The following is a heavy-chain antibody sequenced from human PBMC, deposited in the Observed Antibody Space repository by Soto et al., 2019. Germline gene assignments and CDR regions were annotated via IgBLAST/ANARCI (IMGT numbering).Heavy chain of an antibody. J-gene: IGHJ5*02. V-gene: IGHV2-70*04. CDR1: GFSLSTSGMR. D-gene: IGHD6-13*01. CDR2: IDWDDDK. Sequence: SGPTLVNPTQPLTLTCTFSGFSLSTSGMRVSWIRQPPGKALEWLARIDWDDDKLYSTSLKTRLTISKATSKNQVVLTMTNMDPVDTATYYCARSIVAAGNRWFDPWGQGTLVTVSS. CDR3: ARSIVAAGNRWFDP.